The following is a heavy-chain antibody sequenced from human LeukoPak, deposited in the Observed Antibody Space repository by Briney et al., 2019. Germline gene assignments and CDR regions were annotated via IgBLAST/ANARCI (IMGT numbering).Heavy chain of an antibody. J-gene: IGHJ4*02. CDR3: ARGPLRSGFDY. CDR1: GFIFSTFT. V-gene: IGHV3-48*02. CDR2: ISSTSGSI. D-gene: IGHD3-3*01. Sequence: PGGSLRLSCATSGFIFSTFTTNWVRQAPGKGLEWVSSISSTSGSIYYADSVKGRFTTSRDNGKNSLYLQMNSLRDEDTAVYYCARGPLRSGFDYWGQGALVTVSS.